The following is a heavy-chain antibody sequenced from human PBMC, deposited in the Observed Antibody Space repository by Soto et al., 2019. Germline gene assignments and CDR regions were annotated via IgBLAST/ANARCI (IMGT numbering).Heavy chain of an antibody. V-gene: IGHV4-59*01. D-gene: IGHD6-19*01. Sequence: SETLSLTCTVSGGSISSYYWSWIRQPPGKGLEWIGYIYYSGSTNYNPSLKSRVTISVDTSKNQFSLKLSSVTAADTAVYYCARVPIKSVAQDYYYYMDVWGKGTTVTVS. J-gene: IGHJ6*03. CDR2: IYYSGST. CDR1: GGSISSYY. CDR3: ARVPIKSVAQDYYYYMDV.